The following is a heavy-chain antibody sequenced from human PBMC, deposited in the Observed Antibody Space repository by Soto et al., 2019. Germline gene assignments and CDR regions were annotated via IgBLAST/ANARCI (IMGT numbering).Heavy chain of an antibody. Sequence: LSLTCAVSGGSISSGGYSWSWIRQPPGKGLEWIGYIYHSGSTYYNPSLKSRVTISVDRSRNHFSLKLTSVTAADTAVYYCARHYDFWTGPQYGLDVWGQGTTVTVSS. CDR1: GGSISSGGYS. CDR3: ARHYDFWTGPQYGLDV. J-gene: IGHJ6*02. V-gene: IGHV4-30-2*02. D-gene: IGHD3-3*01. CDR2: IYHSGST.